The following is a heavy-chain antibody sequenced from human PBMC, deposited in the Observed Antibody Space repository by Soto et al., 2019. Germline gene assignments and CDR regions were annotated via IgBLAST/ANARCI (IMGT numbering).Heavy chain of an antibody. CDR1: GLIFSNYW. CDR2: INSDGSST. V-gene: IGHV3-74*01. D-gene: IGHD6-25*01. CDR3: ARGGRIVAAASGD. Sequence: EVQLVESGGDLVQPGGSLRLSCAVSGLIFSNYWMHWVRQAPGKGLVWVSRINSDGSSTDYADSVKGRFTISRDNAKNTLYLQMNSLRVEDTAVYYCARGGRIVAAASGDWGQGTLVTVSS. J-gene: IGHJ4*02.